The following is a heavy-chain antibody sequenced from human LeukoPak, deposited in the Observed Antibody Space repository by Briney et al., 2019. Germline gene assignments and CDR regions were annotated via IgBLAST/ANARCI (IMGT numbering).Heavy chain of an antibody. J-gene: IGHJ4*02. CDR2: IYYSGST. D-gene: IGHD1-1*01. CDR1: GGSISSSSYY. V-gene: IGHV4-39*07. Sequence: SETLSLTCTVSGGSISSSSYYWGWIRQPPGKGLEWIGSIYYSGSTYYNPSLKSRVTISVDTSKNQFSLKLSSVTAADTAVYYCARSGKHFDYWGQGTLVTVSS. CDR3: ARSGKHFDY.